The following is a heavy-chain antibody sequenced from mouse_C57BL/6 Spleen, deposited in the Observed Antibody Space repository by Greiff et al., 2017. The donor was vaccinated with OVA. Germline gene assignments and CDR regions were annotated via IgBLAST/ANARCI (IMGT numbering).Heavy chain of an antibody. D-gene: IGHD2-12*01. J-gene: IGHJ4*01. CDR1: GYTFTDYE. V-gene: IGHV1-15*01. Sequence: QVQLKQSGAELVRPGASVTLSCKASGYTFTDYEMHWVKQTPVHGLEWIGAIAPETGGTAYNQKFKGKAILTADKSSSTAYMELRSLTSEDSAVYYCTRLRRAGRDYWGQGTSVTVSS. CDR2: IAPETGGT. CDR3: TRLRRAGRDY.